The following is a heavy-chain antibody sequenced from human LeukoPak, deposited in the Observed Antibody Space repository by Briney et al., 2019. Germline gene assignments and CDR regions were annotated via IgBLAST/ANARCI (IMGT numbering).Heavy chain of an antibody. D-gene: IGHD3-3*01. CDR3: AKAGFWSGYSYFDY. CDR1: GFTFSSYA. V-gene: IGHV3-23*01. Sequence: GGSLRLSCAASGFTFSSYAMSWVRQAPGKGLGWVSAISGSGGSTYYADSVKGRFTISRDNSKNTLYLQMNSLRAEDTAVYYCAKAGFWSGYSYFDYWGQGTLVTVSS. J-gene: IGHJ4*02. CDR2: ISGSGGST.